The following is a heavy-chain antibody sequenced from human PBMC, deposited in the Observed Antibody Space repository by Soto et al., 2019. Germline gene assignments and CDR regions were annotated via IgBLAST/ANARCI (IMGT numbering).Heavy chain of an antibody. J-gene: IGHJ6*02. Sequence: SVKVSCKASGGTFSSYAISWVRQAPGQGLEWMGGIIPIFGTANYAQKFQGRVTITADESTSTAYTELSSLRSEDTAVYYCAREYGSGSLNYYYYGMDVWGQGTTVTVSS. CDR2: IIPIFGTA. CDR3: AREYGSGSLNYYYYGMDV. D-gene: IGHD3-10*01. V-gene: IGHV1-69*13. CDR1: GGTFSSYA.